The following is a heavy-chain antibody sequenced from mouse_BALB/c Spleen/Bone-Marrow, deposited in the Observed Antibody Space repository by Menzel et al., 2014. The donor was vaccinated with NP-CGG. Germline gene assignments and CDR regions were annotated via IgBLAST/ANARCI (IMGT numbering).Heavy chain of an antibody. CDR3: ARQGYYGKGDY. CDR1: GFDFSRYW. V-gene: IGHV4-1*02. CDR2: INPDSSTI. Sequence: EVQRVESGGGLVQPGGSLKLSCAASGFDFSRYWMSWVRQAPGKGLEWIGEINPDSSTINYTPSLKDKFVISRDNAKNTLYLQMSKVRSEDTALYYCARQGYYGKGDYWGQGTTLTVSS. D-gene: IGHD2-1*01. J-gene: IGHJ2*01.